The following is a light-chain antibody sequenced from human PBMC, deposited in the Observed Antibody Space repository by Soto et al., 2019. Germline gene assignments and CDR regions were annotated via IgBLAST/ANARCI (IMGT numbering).Light chain of an antibody. J-gene: IGKJ5*01. CDR1: QGIRND. V-gene: IGKV1-17*01. Sequence: DIQMTQSPSSLSASVGDRVTITCRASQGIRNDLSWYQQKPGKAPKRLIYTASSLHSGVPSRFSGSGSGTEFTLTISGLQPEDFAIYYCLQHNSYPITLGQGTRLEI. CDR2: TAS. CDR3: LQHNSYPIT.